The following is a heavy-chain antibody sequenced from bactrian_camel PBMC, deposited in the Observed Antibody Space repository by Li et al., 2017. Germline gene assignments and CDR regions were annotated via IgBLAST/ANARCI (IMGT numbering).Heavy chain of an antibody. CDR2: ISTNGPE. V-gene: IGHV3S60*01. D-gene: IGHD3*01. J-gene: IGHJ7*01. Sequence: VESGGSLNLSCTYYGFTLADSDMAWYRRRPGGGCELVSQISTNGPEYYLESVKGRFAISQSNAKNTVHLQMNSLKPEDSAMYYCAAGGWVCGLSAVVPTMYDQDYWGKGTQVTVS. CDR1: GFTLADSD.